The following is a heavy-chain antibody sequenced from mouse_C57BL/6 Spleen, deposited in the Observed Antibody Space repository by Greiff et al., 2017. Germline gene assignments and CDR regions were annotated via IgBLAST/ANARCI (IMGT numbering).Heavy chain of an antibody. D-gene: IGHD2-4*01. CDR1: GYSFTDYN. V-gene: IGHV1-39*01. Sequence: VQLKESGPELVKPGASVKISCKASGYSFTDYNMNWVKQSNGKSLEWIGVINPNYGTTSYNQKFKGKATLTVDQSSSTAYMQLNSLTSEDSAVYYCARNYDYDGGYYFDYWGQGTTLTVSS. J-gene: IGHJ2*01. CDR2: INPNYGTT. CDR3: ARNYDYDGGYYFDY.